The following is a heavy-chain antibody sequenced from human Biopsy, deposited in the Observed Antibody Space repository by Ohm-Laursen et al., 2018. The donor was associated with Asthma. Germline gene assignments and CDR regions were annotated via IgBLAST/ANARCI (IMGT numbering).Heavy chain of an antibody. V-gene: IGHV1-69*13. CDR1: GGTFNTYV. Sequence: SVKVSCKSLGGTFNTYVIGWVRQAPGQGLEWMGGINSVFGTTTYPQKFQDRVTNTADDSTSTVYMELSSLRSEDTAVYYCARKAGSCISRTCYSLDLWGQGTLVTVSS. CDR3: ARKAGSCISRTCYSLDL. J-gene: IGHJ5*02. CDR2: INSVFGTT. D-gene: IGHD2-2*01.